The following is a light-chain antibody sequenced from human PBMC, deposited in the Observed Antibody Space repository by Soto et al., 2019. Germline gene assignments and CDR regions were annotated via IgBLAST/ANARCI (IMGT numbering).Light chain of an antibody. CDR3: QQYNSWPRT. Sequence: EVVMTQSPATLSVSPGERATLSCRASQSVSRNLAWYQQTAGQTPRLLIYGASTRATGVPARFSGSGSGTEFTLTISCLRSEDFTVYYCQQYNSWPRTFGEGTKVEIK. V-gene: IGKV3-15*01. CDR2: GAS. J-gene: IGKJ1*01. CDR1: QSVSRN.